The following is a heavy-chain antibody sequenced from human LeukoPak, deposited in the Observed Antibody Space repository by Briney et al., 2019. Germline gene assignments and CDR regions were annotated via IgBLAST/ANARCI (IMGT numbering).Heavy chain of an antibody. CDR2: IRYDGSNK. CDR3: AKDLRYSTKYYFDY. V-gene: IGHV3-30*02. J-gene: IGHJ4*02. CDR1: GFTFSSYG. D-gene: IGHD2-21*01. Sequence: GGSLRLSCAASGFTFSSYGMHWVRQAPGKGLEWVAFIRYDGSNKYYADSVKGRFTISRDNSKNTLYLQMNSLRAEDTAVYYCAKDLRYSTKYYFDYWGQGTLVTVSS.